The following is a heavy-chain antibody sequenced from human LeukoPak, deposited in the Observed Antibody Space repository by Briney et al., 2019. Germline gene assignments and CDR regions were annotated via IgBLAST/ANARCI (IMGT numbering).Heavy chain of an antibody. CDR1: GGSFSGYY. V-gene: IGHV4-34*01. CDR3: ARGAYYYGSGSYYNGNDY. Sequence: SETLSLTCAVYGGSFSGYYWSWIRQPPGKGLEWIGEINHSGGTNYNPSLKSRVTISVDTSKNQFSLKLSSVTAADTAVYYCARGAYYYGSGSYYNGNDYWGQGTLVTVSS. CDR2: INHSGGT. J-gene: IGHJ4*02. D-gene: IGHD3-10*01.